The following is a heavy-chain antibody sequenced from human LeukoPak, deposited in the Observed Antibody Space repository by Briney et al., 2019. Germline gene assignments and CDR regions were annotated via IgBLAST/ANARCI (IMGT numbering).Heavy chain of an antibody. J-gene: IGHJ6*03. D-gene: IGHD4-11*01. Sequence: GASVKVSCKASGGTFSSYAISWVRQAPGQGLEWMGGIIPIFGTANYAQKFQGRVTITTDESTSTAYMELSSLRSEDTAVYYCARGDSNSCYYYYMDVWGKGTTVTVSS. CDR1: GGTFSSYA. V-gene: IGHV1-69*05. CDR3: ARGDSNSCYYYYMDV. CDR2: IIPIFGTA.